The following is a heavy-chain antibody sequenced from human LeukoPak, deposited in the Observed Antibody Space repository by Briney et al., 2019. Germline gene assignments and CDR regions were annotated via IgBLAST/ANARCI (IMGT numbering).Heavy chain of an antibody. Sequence: GASVKVSCKASGYTFTSYGISWVRQAPGQGLEWMGWINPNSGGTNYAQKFQGRVTMTRDTSISTAYMELSRLRSDDTAVYYCAREWELRWGYWGQGTLVTVSS. CDR2: INPNSGGT. CDR3: AREWELRWGY. V-gene: IGHV1-2*02. D-gene: IGHD1-26*01. CDR1: GYTFTSYG. J-gene: IGHJ4*02.